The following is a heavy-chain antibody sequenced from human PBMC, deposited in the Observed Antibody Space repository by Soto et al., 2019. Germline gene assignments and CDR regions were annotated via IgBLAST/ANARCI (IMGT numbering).Heavy chain of an antibody. J-gene: IGHJ6*02. CDR3: ASSPRGYCSSTSCRELGNYYGMDV. CDR2: IYPSDSYT. V-gene: IGHV5-10-1*01. CDR1: GYSFTSYW. Sequence: PGESLKISCKGSGYSFTSYWISWVRQMPGKGLECMGRIYPSDSYTNYSPSFQGHVTISADKSISTAYLQWSSLKASDTAMYYCASSPRGYCSSTSCRELGNYYGMDVWGQGTTVTVSS. D-gene: IGHD2-2*01.